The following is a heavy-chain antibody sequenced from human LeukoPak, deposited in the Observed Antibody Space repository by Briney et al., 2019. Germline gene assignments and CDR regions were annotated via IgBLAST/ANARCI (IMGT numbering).Heavy chain of an antibody. CDR1: GGSISSGDYY. CDR3: ARAHGEYQLSYYYYGMDV. V-gene: IGHV4-30-4*01. CDR2: IYYSGST. Sequence: SQTLSLTCTVSGGSISSGDYYWSWIRQPPGKGLEWIGYIYYSGSTYYNPSLKSRVTISVDTSKNQFSLKLSSVTAADTAVYYCARAHGEYQLSYYYYGMDVWGQGTTVTVSS. J-gene: IGHJ6*02. D-gene: IGHD2-2*01.